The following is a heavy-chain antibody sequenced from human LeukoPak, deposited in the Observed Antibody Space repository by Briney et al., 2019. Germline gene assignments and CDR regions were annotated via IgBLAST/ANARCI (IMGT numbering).Heavy chain of an antibody. V-gene: IGHV1-69*05. J-gene: IGHJ5*02. CDR3: ALIPRGSWSSSWFDP. Sequence: SVKVSCKASGGTFSSYAISWVRQAPGQGLEWMGGIIPIFGTANYAQKFQGRVTMTRDTSISTAYMELSRLRSDDTAVYYCALIPRGSWSSSWFDPWGQGTLVTVSS. CDR1: GGTFSSYA. CDR2: IIPIFGTA. D-gene: IGHD6-13*01.